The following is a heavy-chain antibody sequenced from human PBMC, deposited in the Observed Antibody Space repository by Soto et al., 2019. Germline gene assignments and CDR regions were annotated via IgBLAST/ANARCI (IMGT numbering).Heavy chain of an antibody. CDR1: GLIFSSYC. V-gene: IGHV3-30*18. D-gene: IGHD2-15*01. CDR3: EKERWHNDHYYHGMKV. J-gene: IGHJ6*01. CDR2: ISYDGSNT. Sequence: GESXRLCCESSGLIFSSYCRHGFRQAPGKGLEWVAVISYDGSNTYYADSVKGRFNISRENYKNTLYLQMNSLRPEETAIFYCEKERWHNDHYYHGMKVRGPGTTV.